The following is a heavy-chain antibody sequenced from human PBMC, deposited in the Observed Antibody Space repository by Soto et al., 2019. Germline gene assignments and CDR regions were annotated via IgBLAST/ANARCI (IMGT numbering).Heavy chain of an antibody. V-gene: IGHV3-33*01. D-gene: IGHD2-8*01. Sequence: GGSLRLSCAASGFTFSSYGMHWVRQAPGKGLEWVAVIWYDGSNKYYADSVKGRFTISRDNSKNTLYLQMNSLRAEDTAVYYCARDLMVAHDAFDTWGQGTMVTVSS. CDR3: ARDLMVAHDAFDT. CDR2: IWYDGSNK. CDR1: GFTFSSYG. J-gene: IGHJ3*02.